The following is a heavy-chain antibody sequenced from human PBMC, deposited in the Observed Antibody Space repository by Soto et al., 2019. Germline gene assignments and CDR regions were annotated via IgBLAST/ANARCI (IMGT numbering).Heavy chain of an antibody. V-gene: IGHV1-2*04. CDR1: GYTFTGYY. Sequence: ASVKVSFKASGYTFTGYYMHWVRQAPGQGLEWMGWINPNSGGTNYAQKFQGWVTMTRDTSISTAYMELSRLRSDDTAVYYCARGPGDSSGYEYFQHWGQGTLVTVSS. CDR3: ARGPGDSSGYEYFQH. D-gene: IGHD3-22*01. CDR2: INPNSGGT. J-gene: IGHJ1*01.